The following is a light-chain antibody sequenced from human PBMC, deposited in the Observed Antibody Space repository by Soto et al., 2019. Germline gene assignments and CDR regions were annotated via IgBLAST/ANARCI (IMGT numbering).Light chain of an antibody. CDR3: QQCDSTPWP. J-gene: IGKJ1*01. CDR2: AAS. CDR1: QTILNY. Sequence: DIQMSQSPSSLSASVGDNVTITCRASQTILNYLNWYQQKPGKAPNLLIYAASSLQSGVPSRFSGINSATDFTLTITSLQPEDFATYYCQQCDSTPWPFGHGTKLDIK. V-gene: IGKV1-39*01.